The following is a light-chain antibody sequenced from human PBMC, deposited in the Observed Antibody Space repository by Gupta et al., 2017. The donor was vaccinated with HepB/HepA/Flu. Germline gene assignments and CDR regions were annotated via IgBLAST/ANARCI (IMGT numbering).Light chain of an antibody. CDR3: QQYNNWPLT. V-gene: IGKV3-15*01. Sequence: EIVMTQSPATLSVSPGESATRSCSASQSVSSNLAWYQQKPGQAPRLLIYGASTRATGIPARFSGSGSGTEFTLTISSLQSEDFAVYYCQQYNNWPLTFGGGTKVEIK. CDR1: QSVSSN. J-gene: IGKJ4*01. CDR2: GAS.